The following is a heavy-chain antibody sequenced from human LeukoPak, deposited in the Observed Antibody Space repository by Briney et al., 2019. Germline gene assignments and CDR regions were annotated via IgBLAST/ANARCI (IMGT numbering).Heavy chain of an antibody. J-gene: IGHJ6*03. CDR2: INHSGST. CDR3: ARWVTVYYYYYYMDV. D-gene: IGHD2-21*02. CDR1: GGSFSGYY. Sequence: PSETLSLTCAVYGGSFSGYYWNWIRQPPGKGLEWIGEINHSGSTNYKPSLKSRVTISVDTSKNQFSLKLSSVTAADTAVYYCARWVTVYYYYYYMDVWGKGTTVTVSS. V-gene: IGHV4-34*01.